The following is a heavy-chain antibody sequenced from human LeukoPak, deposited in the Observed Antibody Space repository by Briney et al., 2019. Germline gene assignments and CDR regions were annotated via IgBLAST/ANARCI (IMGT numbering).Heavy chain of an antibody. CDR1: GGSISSGGYS. J-gene: IGHJ4*02. D-gene: IGHD1-20*01. CDR3: ARAGLTGQFDY. Sequence: SQTLSLTCAVSGGSISSGGYSWSWIRQPPGKGLEWTGYIYHSGSTYYNPSLKSRVTISVDRSKNQFSLKLSSVTAADTAVYYCARAGLTGQFDYWGQGTLVTVSS. CDR2: IYHSGST. V-gene: IGHV4-30-2*01.